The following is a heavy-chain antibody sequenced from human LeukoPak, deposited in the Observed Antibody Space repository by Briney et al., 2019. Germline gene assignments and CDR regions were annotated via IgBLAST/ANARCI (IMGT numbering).Heavy chain of an antibody. Sequence: SETLSLTCAVYGGSFSGYYWSWIRQPPGKGLEWIGEINHSGSTNYNPSLKSRVTISVDTSKSQFSLKLSSVTAADTAVYYCARDRGNSGWGYYYYGMDVWGQGTTVTVSS. J-gene: IGHJ6*02. CDR3: ARDRGNSGWGYYYYGMDV. CDR2: INHSGST. D-gene: IGHD4-23*01. V-gene: IGHV4-34*01. CDR1: GGSFSGYY.